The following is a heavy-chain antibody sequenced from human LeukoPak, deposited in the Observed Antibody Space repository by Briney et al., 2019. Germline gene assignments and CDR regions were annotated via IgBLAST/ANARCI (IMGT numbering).Heavy chain of an antibody. V-gene: IGHV1-69*13. CDR1: GGTFISYA. J-gene: IGHJ4*02. CDR3: ARVRIAVAGKYYFDY. D-gene: IGHD6-19*01. Sequence: SVKVSCKASGGTFISYAISWVRQAPGQGLEWMGGIIPIFGTANYAQKFQGRVTITADESTSTAYMELSSLRSEDTAVYYCARVRIAVAGKYYFDYWGQGTLVTVSS. CDR2: IIPIFGTA.